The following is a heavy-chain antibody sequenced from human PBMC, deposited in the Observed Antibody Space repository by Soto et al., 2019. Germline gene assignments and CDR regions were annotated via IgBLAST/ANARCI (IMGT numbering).Heavy chain of an antibody. J-gene: IGHJ4*02. CDR1: GFTLSKYW. V-gene: IGHV3-74*01. CDR3: ARGFRRSKVCGVFNQGGLDY. Sequence: LVESGGGWVQPGGSLRLSCAVSGFTLSKYWIHWVRQAPGKGLVWLLRVTGEGTSATYADSVKGRFTVSRDTANDTLYLQMNGLRDEDTAVYFCARGFRRSKVCGVFNQGGLDYWGQGTLVTVSS. CDR2: VTGEGTSA. D-gene: IGHD3-10*01.